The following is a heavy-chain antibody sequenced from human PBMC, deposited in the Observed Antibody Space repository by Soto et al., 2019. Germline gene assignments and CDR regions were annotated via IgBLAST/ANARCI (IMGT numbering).Heavy chain of an antibody. Sequence: SETLSLTCTVSGASITNDAFFWTWFRQHPENGLEWLAYITYVGSIYYDPSLRSRLTVSIDKSKSQFSLNVRSVTAADTAVYYCAKMERTQLWLLVQKWGQG. V-gene: IGHV4-31*03. CDR3: AKMERTQLWLLVQK. CDR2: ITYVGSI. D-gene: IGHD5-18*01. J-gene: IGHJ4*02. CDR1: GASITNDAFF.